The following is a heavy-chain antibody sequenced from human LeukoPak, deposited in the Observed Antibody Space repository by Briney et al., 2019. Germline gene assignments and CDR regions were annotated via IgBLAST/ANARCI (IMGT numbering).Heavy chain of an antibody. Sequence: SETLSLTCTVSGGSISSGGYYWSWIRQHPGKGLEWIGYIYYSGSTYYNPSLKSRVTISVDTSKNQLSLKLSSVTAADTAVYYCGREDTAMVDYWGQGTLVTVSS. CDR2: IYYSGST. CDR3: GREDTAMVDY. D-gene: IGHD5-18*01. J-gene: IGHJ4*02. CDR1: GGSISSGGYY. V-gene: IGHV4-31*03.